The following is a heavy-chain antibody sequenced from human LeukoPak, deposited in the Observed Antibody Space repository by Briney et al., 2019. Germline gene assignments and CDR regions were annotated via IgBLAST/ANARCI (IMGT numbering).Heavy chain of an antibody. J-gene: IGHJ3*02. CDR2: IYYSGST. D-gene: IGHD2-2*01. CDR1: GGSISSYY. V-gene: IGHV4-59*01. CDR3: ARAGYCSSTSCYHDAFDI. Sequence: PSETLSLTCTVSGGSISSYYWSWIRQPPGKGLEWIGYIYYSGSTNYNPSLKSRVTISVDTSKNQFSLKLSSVTAADTAVYYCARAGYCSSTSCYHDAFDIWGQGTMVAVSS.